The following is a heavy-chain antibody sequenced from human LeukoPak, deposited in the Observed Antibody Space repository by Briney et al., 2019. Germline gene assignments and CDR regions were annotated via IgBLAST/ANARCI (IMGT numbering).Heavy chain of an antibody. CDR1: GYTFTSYG. CDR3: VSRKGGWNWFDP. CDR2: ISAYNGNT. D-gene: IGHD2-15*01. J-gene: IGHJ5*02. V-gene: IGHV1-18*01. Sequence: ASVKVSCKASGYTFTSYGISWVRQAPGQGLEWMGWISAYNGNTNYAQKLQGRVTMTTDTSTSTAYMELRSLRSDDTAVYYCVSRKGGWNWFDPWGQGTLVTVSS.